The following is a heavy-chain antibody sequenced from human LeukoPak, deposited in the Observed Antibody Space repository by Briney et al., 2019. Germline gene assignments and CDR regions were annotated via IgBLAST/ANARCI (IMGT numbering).Heavy chain of an antibody. V-gene: IGHV3-7*01. CDR3: ARAYSSSWYDAFGL. J-gene: IGHJ3*01. D-gene: IGHD6-13*01. Sequence: GGSLRLSCAASGFIFSDYWMSWVRQAPGKGLEWVANIKEDGSEKYYVDSVKGRFTISRDNAKKSLYLQMNSLRAEDTAVYYCARAYSSSWYDAFGLWGQGTMVTVSS. CDR1: GFIFSDYW. CDR2: IKEDGSEK.